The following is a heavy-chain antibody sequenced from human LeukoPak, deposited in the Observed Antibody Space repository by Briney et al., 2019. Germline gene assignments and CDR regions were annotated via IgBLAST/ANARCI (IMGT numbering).Heavy chain of an antibody. Sequence: GRSLRLPCAASGFTFSTYGMHWVRQAPVKGLEWVAVIWYDGSDKYYADSVKGRFTISRDNSKNTLYLQMNSLRAEDTAVYYCARDRNVDYFDYWGQGTLVTVAS. CDR1: GFTFSTYG. V-gene: IGHV3-33*01. D-gene: IGHD1-1*01. CDR2: IWYDGSDK. J-gene: IGHJ4*02. CDR3: ARDRNVDYFDY.